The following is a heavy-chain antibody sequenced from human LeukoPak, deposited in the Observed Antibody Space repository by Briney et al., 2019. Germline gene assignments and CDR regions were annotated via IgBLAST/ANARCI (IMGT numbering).Heavy chain of an antibody. J-gene: IGHJ5*02. CDR1: GGTFSSYA. CDR2: IIPIFGTA. V-gene: IGHV1-69*13. D-gene: IGHD3-9*01. Sequence: EASVKVSCKASGGTFSSYAISWMRQAPGQGLEWMGGIIPIFGTANYAQKFQGRVTITADESTSTAYMELSSLRSEDTAVYYCAREGPVGDTYYDILTGYYPFDPWGQGTLVTVSS. CDR3: AREGPVGDTYYDILTGYYPFDP.